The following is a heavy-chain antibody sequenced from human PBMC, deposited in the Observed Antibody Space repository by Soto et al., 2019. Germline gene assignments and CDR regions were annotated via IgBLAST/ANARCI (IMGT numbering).Heavy chain of an antibody. CDR3: ARGVAASHFYYYYMDV. J-gene: IGHJ6*03. V-gene: IGHV3-11*01. CDR2: ISGSGSTI. D-gene: IGHD2-15*01. CDR1: GFTFSDYY. Sequence: QVQLVESGGGLVKPGGSLRLSCAASGFTFSDYYMSWIRQAPGKGLEWVSYISGSGSTIYYADSVKGRFTISRDNAKNSLHLQMNSLRAEDTAVYYCARGVAASHFYYYYMDVWGKGTPVTVSS.